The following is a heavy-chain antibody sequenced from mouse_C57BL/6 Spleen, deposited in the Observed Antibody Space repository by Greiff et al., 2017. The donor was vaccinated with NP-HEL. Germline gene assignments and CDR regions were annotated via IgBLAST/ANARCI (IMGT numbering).Heavy chain of an antibody. V-gene: IGHV1-64*01. D-gene: IGHD1-1*02. CDR2: IHPNSGCT. CDR1: GYTFTSYW. CDR3: ASDYGFDY. J-gene: IGHJ2*01. Sequence: PGAELVKPGEGGKRAGESSGYTFTSYWMHWVKQRPGQGLEWIGMIHPNSGCTDYNEKFKSKATLTSDKSSSTAYMQLSSLTSEDSAVYYGASDYGFDYWGQGTTLTVSS.